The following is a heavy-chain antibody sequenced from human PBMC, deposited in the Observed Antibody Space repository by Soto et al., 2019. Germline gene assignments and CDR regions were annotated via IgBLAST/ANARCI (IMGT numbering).Heavy chain of an antibody. CDR2: FSGSGGST. Sequence: GGSLRLSCAASGFTFSYSAMSWVRQAPGKGLERVSTFSGSGGSTYYADSVKGRFTISRDNSKNTLYLQMNSLRVDDTAVYYCAKSSGSGIYYFDYWGQGTLVTVSS. V-gene: IGHV3-23*01. CDR3: AKSSGSGIYYFDY. D-gene: IGHD3-10*01. J-gene: IGHJ4*02. CDR1: GFTFSYSA.